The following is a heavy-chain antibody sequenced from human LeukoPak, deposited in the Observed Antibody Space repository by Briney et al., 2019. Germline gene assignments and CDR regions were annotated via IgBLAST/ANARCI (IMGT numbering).Heavy chain of an antibody. V-gene: IGHV1-2*02. Sequence: ASVKVSCKASGYTFTGYYMHWVRQAPRQGLEWMGWNNPNSGGTNYAQKFQGRVTMTRDTSISTAYMELSRLRPDDTAVYYCARVPRIAAAGPNYCYYYMDVWAKGTTFTVSS. CDR2: NNPNSGGT. J-gene: IGHJ6*03. CDR1: GYTFTGYY. D-gene: IGHD6-13*01. CDR3: ARVPRIAAAGPNYCYYYMDV.